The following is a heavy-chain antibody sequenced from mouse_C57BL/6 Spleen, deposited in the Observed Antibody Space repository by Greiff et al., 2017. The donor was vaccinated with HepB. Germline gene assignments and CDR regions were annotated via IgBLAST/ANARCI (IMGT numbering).Heavy chain of an antibody. Sequence: VQLQQPGAELVKPGASVKLSCKASGYTFTSYWMHWVKQRPGQGLEWIGMIHPNSGSTNYNEKFKSKATLTVDKSSSTAYMQLSSLTSEDSAVYYCARNYDYGSSYVAWFAYWGQGTLVTVSA. J-gene: IGHJ3*01. V-gene: IGHV1-64*01. CDR1: GYTFTSYW. D-gene: IGHD1-1*01. CDR2: IHPNSGST. CDR3: ARNYDYGSSYVAWFAY.